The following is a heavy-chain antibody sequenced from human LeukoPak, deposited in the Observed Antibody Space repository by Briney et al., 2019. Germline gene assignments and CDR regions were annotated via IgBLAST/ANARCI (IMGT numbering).Heavy chain of an antibody. CDR3: ARGSGSYYNNYYYYMDV. CDR2: IYTSGST. J-gene: IGHJ6*03. CDR1: GGSISSGSYY. D-gene: IGHD3-10*01. V-gene: IGHV4-61*02. Sequence: SQTLSLTCTVSGGSISSGSYYWSWIRQPAGKGLEWIGRIYTSGSTNYNPSLKGRVTISVDTSKNQFSLKLSSVTAADTAVYYCARGSGSYYNNYYYYMDVWGKGTTVTISS.